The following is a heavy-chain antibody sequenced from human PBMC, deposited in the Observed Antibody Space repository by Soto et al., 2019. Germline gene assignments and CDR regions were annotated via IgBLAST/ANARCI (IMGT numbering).Heavy chain of an antibody. D-gene: IGHD6-13*01. CDR3: ASISSPSGYFDL. CDR1: GGSISGYY. Sequence: SETLSLTCTVSGGSISGYYWSWIRQPAGKGLEWIGRIYTSGSTNYNPSLKSRVTMSVDTSKNQFSLKLSSVTAADTAVYYCASISSPSGYFDLWGRGTLVTVSS. V-gene: IGHV4-4*07. J-gene: IGHJ2*01. CDR2: IYTSGST.